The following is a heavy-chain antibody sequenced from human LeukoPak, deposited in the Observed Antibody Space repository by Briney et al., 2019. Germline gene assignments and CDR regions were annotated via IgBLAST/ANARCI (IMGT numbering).Heavy chain of an antibody. CDR3: GKTTVGYSSGQKPAWPVDY. CDR1: GFTFGSFA. J-gene: IGHJ4*02. CDR2: IFGSGGSP. D-gene: IGHD5-18*01. Sequence: GGSLRLSCEASGFTFGSFAMYWVRQAPGKGLDWIAGIFGSGGSPHYADSVKGRFTISRDNSQNMVYLHINSLRAEDTAVYYCGKTTVGYSSGQKPAWPVDYWGQGTLVTVSS. V-gene: IGHV3-23*01.